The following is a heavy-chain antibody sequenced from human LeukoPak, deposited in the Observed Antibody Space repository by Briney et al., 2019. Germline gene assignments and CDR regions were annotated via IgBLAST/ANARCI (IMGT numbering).Heavy chain of an antibody. D-gene: IGHD4/OR15-4a*01. V-gene: IGHV3-48*03. CDR3: ARDDYGDS. CDR2: LSSSGSAF. J-gene: IGHJ4*02. CDR1: GFTFRSYE. Sequence: GGSLTLSCEDSGFTFRSYEMNWVRQAPGKGLEWIAYLSSSGSAFSYADSVKGRFTIARDNAKNSLYLQMHTLRVEDTAIYYCARDDYGDSWGQGTLVTVSS.